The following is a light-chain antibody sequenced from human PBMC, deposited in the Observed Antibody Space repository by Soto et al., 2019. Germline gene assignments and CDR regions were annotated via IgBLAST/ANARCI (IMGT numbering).Light chain of an antibody. V-gene: IGKV3-20*01. Sequence: EIVLTQSPGTLSLSPGERATLSCRVSQSVSSRYLAWYQQKPGQAPRVXIYDSSSRETGIPDRFSGSGSGTDFALTISSLGPEDFAVYYCHQYADSILTFGGGTKVDIK. J-gene: IGKJ4*01. CDR2: DSS. CDR3: HQYADSILT. CDR1: QSVSSRY.